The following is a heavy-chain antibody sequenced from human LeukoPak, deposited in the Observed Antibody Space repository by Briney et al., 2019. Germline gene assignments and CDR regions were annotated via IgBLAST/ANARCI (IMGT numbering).Heavy chain of an antibody. D-gene: IGHD3-16*01. V-gene: IGHV1-24*01. CDR1: GYTLTELS. CDR2: FYPEDGET. CDR3: ATPFPWGAYAFDI. J-gene: IGHJ3*02. Sequence: ASVKVSCKVSGYTLTELSMHWVRQAPGKGREWMGGFYPEDGETIYAQKFQGRVTMTEDTSTDTAYMELSSLRSEDTAVYCCATPFPWGAYAFDIWGQGTMVTVPS.